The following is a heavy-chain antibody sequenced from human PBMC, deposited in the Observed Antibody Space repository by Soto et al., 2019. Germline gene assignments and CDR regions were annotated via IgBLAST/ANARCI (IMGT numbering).Heavy chain of an antibody. J-gene: IGHJ6*02. Sequence: GGSLRLSCADSGFIFSRYWMSWVRQIPGKGLEWVATIKQDGSEKYYVDSMEGRLSISRDNAENSMYLQMNSLRAEDSAVYYCASTRLGVWGQGTTVTVSS. CDR1: GFIFSRYW. V-gene: IGHV3-7*01. D-gene: IGHD3-16*01. CDR3: ASTRLGV. CDR2: IKQDGSEK.